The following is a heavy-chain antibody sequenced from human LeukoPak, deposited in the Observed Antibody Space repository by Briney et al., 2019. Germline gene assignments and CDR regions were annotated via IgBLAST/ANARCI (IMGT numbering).Heavy chain of an antibody. CDR3: ARRDIVVVPAAIAYNWFDP. Sequence: NTSETLSLTCTVSGGSISSSSYYWGWIRQPPGKGLEWIGSIYYSGSTYYNPSLKSRVTISVDTSKNQFSLKLSSVTAADTAVYYCARRDIVVVPAAIAYNWFDPWGQGTLVTVSS. J-gene: IGHJ5*02. CDR1: GGSISSSSYY. V-gene: IGHV4-39*01. D-gene: IGHD2-2*02. CDR2: IYYSGST.